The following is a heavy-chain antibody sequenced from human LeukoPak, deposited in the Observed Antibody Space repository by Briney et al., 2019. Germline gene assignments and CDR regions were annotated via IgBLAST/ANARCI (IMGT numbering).Heavy chain of an antibody. CDR3: VRGTTDYPVVDY. CDR2: ITRESGT. D-gene: IGHD1-1*01. Sequence: PGGSLRLFCAASGFFLSSLSMQWVRRARGKGPVWVSRITRESGTDYAGSVRGRFTISRDNAKITLNLQMDSLRAEDTAVYYCVRGTTDYPVVDYWGRGPLVTVSS. CDR1: GFFLSSLS. J-gene: IGHJ4*02. V-gene: IGHV3-74*01.